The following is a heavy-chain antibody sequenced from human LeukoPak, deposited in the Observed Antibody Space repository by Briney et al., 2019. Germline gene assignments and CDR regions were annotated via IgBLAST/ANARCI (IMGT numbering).Heavy chain of an antibody. Sequence: GGSLRLSCAASGFTFSTYTMNWVRQAPGKGLEWVSYISGSSGIMDYADSVRGRFTISRDNAKNSLYLQMNSLRAEDTAVYYCARDARQGSYFQYYFDYWGQGTLVTVSS. CDR1: GFTFSTYT. J-gene: IGHJ4*02. D-gene: IGHD1-26*01. V-gene: IGHV3-48*01. CDR3: ARDARQGSYFQYYFDY. CDR2: ISGSSGIM.